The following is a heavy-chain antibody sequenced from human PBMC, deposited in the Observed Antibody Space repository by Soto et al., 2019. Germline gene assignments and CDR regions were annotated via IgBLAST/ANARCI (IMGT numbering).Heavy chain of an antibody. CDR3: ARGLDWNFTGGGAFDI. D-gene: IGHD1-7*01. Sequence: SETLSLTCTVSGGSISSGGYYWSWIRQHPGKGLEWIGYIYYSGSTYYNPSLKSRVTISVDTSKNQFSLKLSSVTAADPAVYYCARGLDWNFTGGGAFDIWGQGTMVTVSS. V-gene: IGHV4-31*03. CDR2: IYYSGST. J-gene: IGHJ3*02. CDR1: GGSISSGGYY.